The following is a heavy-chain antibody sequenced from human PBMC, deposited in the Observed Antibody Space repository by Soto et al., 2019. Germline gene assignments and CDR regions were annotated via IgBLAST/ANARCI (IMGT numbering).Heavy chain of an antibody. CDR2: IYWSGDE. Sequence: SGPTLVNPTQTLTLTCSFSGFSLSTSGVGVGWVRQPPGKALEWLALIYWSGDEHYRPSLKSRLTITKATSKNQVVLIMTDMGPMDTATYYCARGLATLPVFAFDVWGQGTTVTVSS. J-gene: IGHJ3*01. CDR1: GFSLSTSGVG. V-gene: IGHV2-5*01. D-gene: IGHD6-6*01. CDR3: ARGLATLPVFAFDV.